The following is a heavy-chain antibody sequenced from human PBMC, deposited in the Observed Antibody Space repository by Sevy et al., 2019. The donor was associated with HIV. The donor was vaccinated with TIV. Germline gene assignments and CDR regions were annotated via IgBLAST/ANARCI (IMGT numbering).Heavy chain of an antibody. J-gene: IGHJ4*02. D-gene: IGHD3-9*01. CDR3: ARGQSMYYDILTGCLYPSFDY. CDR2: ISSSSSTI. CDR1: GFTFSSYS. V-gene: IGHV3-48*01. Sequence: GGSLRLSCAASGFTFSSYSMNWVRQAPGKGLEWVSYISSSSSTIYYADSVKGRFTISRDNAKNSLYLQMNSLRAEDTAVYYCARGQSMYYDILTGCLYPSFDYWGQGTLVTVSS.